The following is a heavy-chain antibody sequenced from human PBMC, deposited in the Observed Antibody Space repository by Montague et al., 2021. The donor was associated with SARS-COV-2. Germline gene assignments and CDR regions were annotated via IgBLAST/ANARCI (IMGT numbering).Heavy chain of an antibody. CDR1: GYTLTELS. J-gene: IGHJ5*02. V-gene: IGHV1-24*01. CDR3: ATGQPYCSSTSCYEKNWFDP. D-gene: IGHD2-2*01. Sequence: SVKVSFKVSGYTLTELSMHWVRQAPGKGLEWMGGFDPEDGETIYAQKFQGRVTMTEDTSTDTAYMELSSLRSEDTAVYYCATGQPYCSSTSCYEKNWFDPWGQGTLVTVSS. CDR2: FDPEDGET.